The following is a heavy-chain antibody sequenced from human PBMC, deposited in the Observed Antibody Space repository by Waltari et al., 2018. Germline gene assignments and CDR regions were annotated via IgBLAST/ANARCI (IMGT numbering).Heavy chain of an antibody. CDR1: GFSFSSYW. D-gene: IGHD4-17*01. J-gene: IGHJ4*02. CDR2: INRGGSKI. V-gene: IGHV3-74*01. Sequence: EVQLAESGGGLVQPGGSLRLSCAVSGFSFSSYWMYWVRQSPGKGVVGVSQINRGGSKIDYADSVKGRFTISRDNTKNTLYLEMNSLRAEDTAVYYCARDPSFGDFEEYFDYWGQGTLVTVSS. CDR3: ARDPSFGDFEEYFDY.